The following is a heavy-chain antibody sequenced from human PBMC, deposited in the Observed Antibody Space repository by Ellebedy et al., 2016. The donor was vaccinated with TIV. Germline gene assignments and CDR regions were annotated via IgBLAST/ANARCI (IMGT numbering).Heavy chain of an antibody. CDR1: GFTFSSYA. V-gene: IGHV3-23*01. CDR2: ISGGGST. D-gene: IGHD5-24*01. Sequence: GGSLRLSCAASGFTFSSYAMSWVRQAPGKGLEWVSAISGGGSTYYAASVKGRFTISRDNSKNTLYLQMNSLRAEDTAVYYCAKGDAAEYFQHWGQGTLVTVSS. J-gene: IGHJ1*01. CDR3: AKGDAAEYFQH.